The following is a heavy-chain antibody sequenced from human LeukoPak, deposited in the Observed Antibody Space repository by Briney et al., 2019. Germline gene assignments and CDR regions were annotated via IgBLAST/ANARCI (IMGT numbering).Heavy chain of an antibody. J-gene: IGHJ3*02. CDR2: ISGSGVST. Sequence: GGSLRLSCAASGFTFSSYAMSWVRQAPGKGLEWVSGISGSGVSTYYADSAKGRFTISRDNSKNTVYLQMHSLRAEDTAVYYCARLRMTPDNHGAFDIWGRGTMVSVSS. CDR1: GFTFSSYA. V-gene: IGHV3-23*01. CDR3: ARLRMTPDNHGAFDI. D-gene: IGHD3-16*01.